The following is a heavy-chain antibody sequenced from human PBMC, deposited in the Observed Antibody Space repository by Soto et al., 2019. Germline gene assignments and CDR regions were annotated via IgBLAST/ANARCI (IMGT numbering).Heavy chain of an antibody. CDR2: LYSGGRI. CDR3: ARSDREYAYGLNV. Sequence: TGGSLRLSCAASGSSVTDNYIIWVRQAPGKGLEWVSLLYSGGRIYYTDSVKGRFTISRDTSKNMFYLQMNSLRTEDTAVYYCARSDREYAYGLNVWGQGTTVTVSS. V-gene: IGHV3-53*01. J-gene: IGHJ6*02. CDR1: GSSVTDNY.